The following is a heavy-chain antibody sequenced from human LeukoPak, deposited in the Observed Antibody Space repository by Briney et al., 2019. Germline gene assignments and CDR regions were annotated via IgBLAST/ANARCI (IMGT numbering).Heavy chain of an antibody. V-gene: IGHV1-2*02. CDR1: GYTFTVYY. CDR3: AREGAGGSWAGY. D-gene: IGHD1-26*01. Sequence: ASVMVSCKASGYTFTVYYIHWVRQAPGQGLKWMGWINPNSGDTNYAQKFQGRVTVTRDTSISTAFMELNRLTSDDTAVYYCAREGAGGSWAGYWGQGTLVTVSS. CDR2: INPNSGDT. J-gene: IGHJ4*02.